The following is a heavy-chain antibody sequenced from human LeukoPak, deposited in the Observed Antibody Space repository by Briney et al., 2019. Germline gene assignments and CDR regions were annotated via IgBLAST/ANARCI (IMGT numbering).Heavy chain of an antibody. Sequence: PSETLSLTCAVYGGSFSGYYWSWIRQPPGKGLEWIGYIYYSGSTNYNPSLKSRVTISVDKSKNQFSLRLSSVTAADTAVYCCATRKYYDFWSGYYDYYYGMDVWGQGTTVTVSS. V-gene: IGHV4-34*11. CDR1: GGSFSGYY. CDR2: IYYSGST. D-gene: IGHD3-3*01. J-gene: IGHJ6*02. CDR3: ATRKYYDFWSGYYDYYYGMDV.